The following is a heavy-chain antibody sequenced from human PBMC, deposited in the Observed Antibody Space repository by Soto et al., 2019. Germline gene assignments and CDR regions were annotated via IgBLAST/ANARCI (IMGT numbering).Heavy chain of an antibody. V-gene: IGHV3-23*01. CDR2: ISASGTHT. Sequence: EVQLLESGGGFVQPGGSLRLSCAASGFTFSTFAMTWVRQAPGKGLEWVSSISASGTHTYPADSGRGRFTISRDDSINTLYLQLNSLRGGDTAVYYCATGLRPWNHMDAWGRGTTVTVSS. J-gene: IGHJ6*03. CDR3: ATGLRPWNHMDA. D-gene: IGHD1-1*01. CDR1: GFTFSTFA.